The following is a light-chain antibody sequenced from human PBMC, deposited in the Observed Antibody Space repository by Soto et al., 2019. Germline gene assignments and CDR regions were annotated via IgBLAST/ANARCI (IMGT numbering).Light chain of an antibody. CDR1: QSVSSSY. CDR3: QRYGSSRT. J-gene: IGKJ1*01. Sequence: EIVLTQSPDTLSLSPGERATLSCRASQSVSSSYLAWYQQKPGRAPRLLMYGASSRATGLPDRCSGSGSGTDFTLTISRLEPEDFAVYYCQRYGSSRTFGQGTKVEIK. V-gene: IGKV3-20*01. CDR2: GAS.